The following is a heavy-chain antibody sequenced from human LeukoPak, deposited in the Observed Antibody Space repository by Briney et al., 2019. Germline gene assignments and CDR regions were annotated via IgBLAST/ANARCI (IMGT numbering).Heavy chain of an antibody. V-gene: IGHV1-3*01. CDR3: ARDGARYSSGYDAFDI. CDR2: INAGNGNT. Sequence: GASVKVSCKASGYTLTSYAMHWVRQAPGQRLEWMGWINAGNGNTKYSQKFQGRVTITRDTSASTAYMELSSLRSEDTAVYYCARDGARYSSGYDAFDIWGQGTMVTVSS. J-gene: IGHJ3*02. D-gene: IGHD6-19*01. CDR1: GYTLTSYA.